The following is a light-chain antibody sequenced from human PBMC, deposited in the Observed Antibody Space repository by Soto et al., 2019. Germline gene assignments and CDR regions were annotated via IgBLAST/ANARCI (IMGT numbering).Light chain of an antibody. CDR3: QQRNNWPPVT. Sequence: EIAMTQSPDTLSVSPGDRATLSCRASQGVRSDLAWYQQKAGQSPRLLIYGASTRAAETPARFSGSGSGTDFTLTISSLEPEDFAVYYCQQRNNWPPVTFGGGTKVDIK. CDR2: GAS. J-gene: IGKJ4*01. V-gene: IGKV3-11*01. CDR1: QGVRSD.